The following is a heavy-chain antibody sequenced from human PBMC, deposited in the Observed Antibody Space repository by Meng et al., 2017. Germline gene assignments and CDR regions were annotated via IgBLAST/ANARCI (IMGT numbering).Heavy chain of an antibody. CDR2: IYYSGST. CDR1: GGSISSSSYY. Sequence: SETLSLTCTVSGGSISSSSYYWGWIRQPPGKGLEWIGSIYYSGSTYYNPSLKSRVTISVDTSKNQFSLKLSSVTAADTAVYYCARDGYSSGWSTYYYYYYGMDVWGQGTTVTVSS. J-gene: IGHJ6*02. D-gene: IGHD6-19*01. V-gene: IGHV4-39*07. CDR3: ARDGYSSGWSTYYYYYYGMDV.